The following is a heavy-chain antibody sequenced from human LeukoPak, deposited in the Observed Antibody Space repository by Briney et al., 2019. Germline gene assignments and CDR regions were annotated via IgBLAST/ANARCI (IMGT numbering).Heavy chain of an antibody. Sequence: SETLSLTCTVSGGSISSSSYYWGWIRQPPGKGLEWIGSIYYSGSTYYNPSLKSRVTISVDTSKNRFSLKLSSVTAADTAVYYCARGRMCCGSGYWGQGTLVTVSS. J-gene: IGHJ4*02. D-gene: IGHD6-25*01. V-gene: IGHV4-39*01. CDR1: GGSISSSSYY. CDR3: ARGRMCCGSGY. CDR2: IYYSGST.